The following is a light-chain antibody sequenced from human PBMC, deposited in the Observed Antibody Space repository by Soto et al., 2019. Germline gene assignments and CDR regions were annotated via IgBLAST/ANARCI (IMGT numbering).Light chain of an antibody. CDR2: AAS. Sequence: DIQMTQSPSSVSASVGDRVTITCRASQGIYNWLAWYQQKPGGAPKLLIYAASSLQSGVPSMFSGSGSKTDFTLTISRLQLEDCATYYCQQGNSFPLTFGPGTKVDIK. J-gene: IGKJ3*01. CDR3: QQGNSFPLT. CDR1: QGIYNW. V-gene: IGKV1-12*01.